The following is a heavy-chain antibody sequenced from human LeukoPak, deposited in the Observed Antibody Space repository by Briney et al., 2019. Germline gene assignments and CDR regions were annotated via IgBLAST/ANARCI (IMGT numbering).Heavy chain of an antibody. CDR1: GFTISNYW. D-gene: IGHD6-19*01. Sequence: GGSLRLSCAASGFTISNYWMHWVRQGPGKGLVWVSRINSDGSSTNYADTVEGRFTISRDNAKNTLYLQMNSLRVEDTAVYYCARDRAVAAHFDYWGQGTLVTVSS. CDR2: INSDGSST. CDR3: ARDRAVAAHFDY. V-gene: IGHV3-74*01. J-gene: IGHJ4*02.